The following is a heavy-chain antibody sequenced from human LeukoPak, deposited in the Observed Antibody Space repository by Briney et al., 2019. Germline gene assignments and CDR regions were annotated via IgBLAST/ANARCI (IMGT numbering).Heavy chain of an antibody. CDR2: IFYSGST. CDR1: GGSISTSNYY. V-gene: IGHV4-39*07. Sequence: SETLSLTCTVSGGSISTSNYYWGWIRQPPGKGLEWIGNIFYSGSTFYNPSLESRVTISVDTSKNQFSLKLSSVTAADTAVYYCARTYYYDSSGPYYWGQGTLVTVSS. D-gene: IGHD3-22*01. J-gene: IGHJ4*02. CDR3: ARTYYYDSSGPYY.